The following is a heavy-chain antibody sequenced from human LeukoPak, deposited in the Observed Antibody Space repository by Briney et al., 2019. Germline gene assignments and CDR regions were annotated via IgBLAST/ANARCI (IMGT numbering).Heavy chain of an antibody. CDR1: GGSFSGYY. CDR3: ARRSNYDYYYGMDV. D-gene: IGHD4-11*01. V-gene: IGHV4-34*01. J-gene: IGHJ6*02. Sequence: SETLSLTCAVYGGSFSGYYWSWIRQPPGKGLEWIGEINHSGSTNYNPSLKSRVTISVDTSKNQFSLKLSSVTAADTAVYYCARRSNYDYYYGMDVWGQGTTVTVSS. CDR2: INHSGST.